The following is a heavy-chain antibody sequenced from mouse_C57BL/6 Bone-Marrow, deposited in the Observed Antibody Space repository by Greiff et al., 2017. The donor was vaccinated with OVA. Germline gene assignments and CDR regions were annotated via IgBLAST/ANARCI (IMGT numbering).Heavy chain of an antibody. Sequence: QVQLQQPGAELVRPGASVTLSCKASGYTFTDYEMHWVKQTPVHGLEWIGAIDPETGGTAYNQKFKGKAILTADKSSSTAYMELSSLTFEDSAVYYCTTAVVAPVYYWGQGTTLTVSS. D-gene: IGHD1-1*01. CDR1: GYTFTDYE. V-gene: IGHV1-15*01. CDR3: TTAVVAPVYY. J-gene: IGHJ2*01. CDR2: IDPETGGT.